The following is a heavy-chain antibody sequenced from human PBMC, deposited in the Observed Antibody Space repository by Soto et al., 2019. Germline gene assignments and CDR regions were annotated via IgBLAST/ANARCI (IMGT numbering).Heavy chain of an antibody. CDR3: AREGWKTTVVTPYYYYGMDV. CDR1: GGSISSGGYY. D-gene: IGHD4-17*01. J-gene: IGHJ6*02. CDR2: IYYSGSP. Sequence: QVQLQESGPGLVKPSQTLSLTCTVSGGSISSGGYYWSWIRQHPGKGLEWIGYIYYSGSPYYNPSLKSRVTISVDTSKNQFSLQLSSVTAADTAVYYCAREGWKTTVVTPYYYYGMDVWGQGTTVTVSS. V-gene: IGHV4-31*03.